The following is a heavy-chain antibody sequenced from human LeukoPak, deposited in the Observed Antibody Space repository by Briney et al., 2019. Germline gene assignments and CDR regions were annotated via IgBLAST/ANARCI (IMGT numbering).Heavy chain of an antibody. V-gene: IGHV3-11*01. Sequence: LSLTCTVSGGSISSSSYYWGWIRQAPGKGLEWVSYISSSGSTIYYADSVKGRFTISRDNAKNTLYLQMNSLRAEDTAVYYCAKDRLYDSSGYWVYWGQGTLVTVSS. CDR1: GGSISSSSYY. CDR3: AKDRLYDSSGYWVY. D-gene: IGHD3-22*01. CDR2: ISSSGSTI. J-gene: IGHJ4*02.